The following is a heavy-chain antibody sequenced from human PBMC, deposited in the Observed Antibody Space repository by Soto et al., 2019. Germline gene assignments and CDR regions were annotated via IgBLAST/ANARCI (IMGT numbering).Heavy chain of an antibody. CDR2: IYYSGST. CDR1: GGSISSYY. CDR3: ARFSGDSGWYFDP. V-gene: IGHV4-59*08. Sequence: PSETLSLTCTVSGGSISSYYWSWIRQPPGKGLEWIGYIYYSGSTNYNPSLKSRVTISVDTSKNQFSLKLSSVTAADTAVYYCARFSGDSGWYFDPWGQGTLVTVSS. J-gene: IGHJ5*02. D-gene: IGHD6-19*01.